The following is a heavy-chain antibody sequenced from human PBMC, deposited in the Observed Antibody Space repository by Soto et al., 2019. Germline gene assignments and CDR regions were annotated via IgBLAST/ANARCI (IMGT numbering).Heavy chain of an antibody. J-gene: IGHJ5*02. D-gene: IGHD4-17*01. CDR1: GGSISNY. Sequence: QVQLQESGPGLVKPSETLSLTCTVSGGSISNYWSWIRQPPGKGLEWIGYIYYSGSTNYNPSLKSRVTISLDTSKNQFSLKLSSVTAADTAVYYCARLSWADYGGIFDPWGQGTLVTVSS. CDR3: ARLSWADYGGIFDP. V-gene: IGHV4-59*01. CDR2: IYYSGST.